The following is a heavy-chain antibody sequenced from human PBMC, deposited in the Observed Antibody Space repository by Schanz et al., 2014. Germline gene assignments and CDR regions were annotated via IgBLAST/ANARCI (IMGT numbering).Heavy chain of an antibody. CDR1: GGTFSTYT. J-gene: IGHJ3*02. V-gene: IGHV1-69*02. CDR3: ARGGGPEDVFDI. CDR2: IIPILGIA. Sequence: QVQLVQSGAEVKKPGSSVKVSCTASGGTFSTYTISWVRQAPGQGLEWMGRIIPILGIANYAQNFQGRVTITADKSTSTAYMELSSLRSDDTAVYYCARGGGPEDVFDIWGQGTIXTVSS. D-gene: IGHD2-15*01.